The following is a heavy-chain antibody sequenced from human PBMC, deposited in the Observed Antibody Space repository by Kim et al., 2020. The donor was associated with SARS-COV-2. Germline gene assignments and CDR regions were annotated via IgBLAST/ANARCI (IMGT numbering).Heavy chain of an antibody. Sequence: GGSLRLSCAASGFTFSSYGMHWVRQAPGKGLEWVAVISYDGSNKYYADSVKGRFTISRDNSKNTLYLQMNSLRAEDTAVYYCAKDLDGIAVAGTRDYYYYGMDVWGQGTTVTVSS. CDR1: GFTFSSYG. J-gene: IGHJ6*02. V-gene: IGHV3-30*18. CDR2: ISYDGSNK. CDR3: AKDLDGIAVAGTRDYYYYGMDV. D-gene: IGHD6-19*01.